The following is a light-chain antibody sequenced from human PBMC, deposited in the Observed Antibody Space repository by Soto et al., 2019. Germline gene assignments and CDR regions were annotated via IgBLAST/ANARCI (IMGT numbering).Light chain of an antibody. CDR2: TAS. V-gene: IGKV1-39*01. CDR1: QSISNY. Sequence: DIQMTQSPSSLSASVGDRVTITCRASQSISNYLSWYQQKPGKAPKLLIYTASSLQSGVPSRFSGCGSGTDFSLTISSLQPEDFATYYCQHGYSSPTWTFGQGTNVEIK. CDR3: QHGYSSPTWT. J-gene: IGKJ1*01.